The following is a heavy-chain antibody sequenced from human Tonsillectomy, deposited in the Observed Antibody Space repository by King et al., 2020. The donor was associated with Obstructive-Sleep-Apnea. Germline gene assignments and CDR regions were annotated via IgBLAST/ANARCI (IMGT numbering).Heavy chain of an antibody. CDR3: AGDCSGGSCYSFFGY. V-gene: IGHV3-21*01. CDR1: GFTFSSYS. Sequence: VQLVESGGGLVKPGGSLRLSCAASGFTFSSYSMNWVRQAPGKGLGCVSSISSSSSYIYYADSVKGRFTISRDNAKNSLSLQMNSLRAEDTAVYYCAGDCSGGSCYSFFGYWGQGTLVTVSS. CDR2: ISSSSSYI. D-gene: IGHD2-15*01. J-gene: IGHJ4*02.